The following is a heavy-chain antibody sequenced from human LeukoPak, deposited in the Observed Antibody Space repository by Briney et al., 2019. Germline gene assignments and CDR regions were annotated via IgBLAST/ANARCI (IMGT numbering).Heavy chain of an antibody. CDR2: INHSGST. Sequence: PSETLSLICAVYGGSFSGYYWSWIRQPPGQGLKWIGEINHSGSTNYNPSPKSRVTISVDTSKNQCSLTLSSVTSADTAVYHCARDLLVPAGRSPQSLWSGYYCSYYYYMDVCGKGTTVTVS. D-gene: IGHD3-3*01. CDR1: GGSFSGYY. J-gene: IGHJ6*03. CDR3: ARDLLVPAGRSPQSLWSGYYCSYYYYMDV. V-gene: IGHV4-34*01.